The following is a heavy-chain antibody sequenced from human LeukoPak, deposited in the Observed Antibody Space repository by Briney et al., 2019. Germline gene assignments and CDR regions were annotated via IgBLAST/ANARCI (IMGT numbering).Heavy chain of an antibody. CDR2: IIPIFGTA. J-gene: IGHJ4*02. D-gene: IGHD2-15*01. CDR3: ARLGSPRDCSGGSCYPDY. CDR1: GGTFSSYA. V-gene: IGHV1-69*13. Sequence: ASVKVSCKASGGTFSSYAISWVRQAPGQGLEWMGGIIPIFGTANYAQKFQGRVTITADESTSTAYMELSSLRSEDTAVYYCARLGSPRDCSGGSCYPDYWGQGTLVTVSS.